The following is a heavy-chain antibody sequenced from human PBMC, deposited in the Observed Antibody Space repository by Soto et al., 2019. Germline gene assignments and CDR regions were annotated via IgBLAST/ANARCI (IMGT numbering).Heavy chain of an antibody. CDR2: ISWNSGSI. J-gene: IGHJ4*02. V-gene: IGHV3-9*01. Sequence: EVQLVESGGGLVQPGRSLRLSCAASGFTFDDYAMHWVRQAPGKGLEWVSGISWNSGSIGYADSVKGRFTISRDNDKNSLYLQMNSLRAEDTALYYCAKDKGAVAGTIGYWGQGTLVTVSS. CDR1: GFTFDDYA. D-gene: IGHD6-19*01. CDR3: AKDKGAVAGTIGY.